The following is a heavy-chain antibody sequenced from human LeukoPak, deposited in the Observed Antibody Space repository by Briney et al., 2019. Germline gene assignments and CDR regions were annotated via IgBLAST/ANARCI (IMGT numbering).Heavy chain of an antibody. CDR1: GYTFTDYY. D-gene: IGHD2-2*01. CDR3: ARDPRTTSVPDYYYYMDV. J-gene: IGHJ6*03. V-gene: IGHV1-2*02. Sequence: ASVKVSCKASGYTFTDYYIHWVRQAPGQGLEWMGWINPYSGGTYYAQQFQGRATLTRDTSISTAYMELSRLTSDDTAVFYCARDPRTTSVPDYYYYMDVWGKGTTVTVSS. CDR2: INPYSGGT.